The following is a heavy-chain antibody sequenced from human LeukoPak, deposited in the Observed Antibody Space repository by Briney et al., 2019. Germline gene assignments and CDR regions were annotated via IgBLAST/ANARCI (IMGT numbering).Heavy chain of an antibody. V-gene: IGHV1-2*02. CDR3: ASLPYSSGWFDY. CDR2: INPNSGGT. CDR1: GYTFTGYY. J-gene: IGHJ4*02. D-gene: IGHD6-19*01. Sequence: ASVKVSCKASGYTFTGYYMHWVRQAPGQGLEWMGWINPNSGGTNYAQKFQRRVTMTRDTSISTAYMELSRLRSDDTAVYDCASLPYSSGWFDYWGQRPLVTVSS.